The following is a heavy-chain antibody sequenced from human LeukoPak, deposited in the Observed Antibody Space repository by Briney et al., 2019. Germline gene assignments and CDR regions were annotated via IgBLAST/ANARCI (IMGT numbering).Heavy chain of an antibody. V-gene: IGHV3-21*01. D-gene: IGHD3-3*02. CDR2: IGPTGTDR. CDR1: GFTFSSCG. CDR3: ARVHSIFGVVMYYFDY. J-gene: IGHJ4*02. Sequence: GGSLRLSCAASGFTFSSCGFNWVRQAPGKGLEWVSSIGPTGTDRYYADSVRGRFTISRDNAKNSLYLQMNSLRAEDTAVYYRARVHSIFGVVMYYFDYWGQGTLVTVSS.